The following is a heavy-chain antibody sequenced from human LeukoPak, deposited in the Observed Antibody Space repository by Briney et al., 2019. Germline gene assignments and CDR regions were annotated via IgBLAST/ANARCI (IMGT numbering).Heavy chain of an antibody. V-gene: IGHV3-23*01. CDR1: GFTFSSYA. J-gene: IGHJ4*02. CDR2: ISGNSGRT. D-gene: IGHD6-13*01. Sequence: PGGSLRLSCAASGFTFSSYAMSWVRQVPGKGLEWVSSISGNSGRTYYADSVKGRFSISRDNSNNTLYLQMNSLRAEDAAVYYCAKSTSSWERVDYWGQGTLVTVPS. CDR3: AKSTSSWERVDY.